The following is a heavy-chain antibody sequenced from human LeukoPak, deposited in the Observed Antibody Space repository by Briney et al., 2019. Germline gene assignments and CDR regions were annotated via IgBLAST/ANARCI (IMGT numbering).Heavy chain of an antibody. CDR2: IYPGDSDT. CDR3: ARHAVPAARGYNWFDP. D-gene: IGHD2-2*01. CDR1: GYSFTSYW. Sequence: GESLKISCKGSGYSFTSYWIGWVRQMPGKGLEWMGIIYPGDSDTRYSPSFQGQVTISADKSISTAYLQWSSLKASDTAMYYCARHAVPAARGYNWFDPWGQGTLVTVSS. V-gene: IGHV5-51*01. J-gene: IGHJ5*02.